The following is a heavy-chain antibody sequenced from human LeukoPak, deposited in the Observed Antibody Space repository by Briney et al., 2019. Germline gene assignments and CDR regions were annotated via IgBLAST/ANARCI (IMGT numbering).Heavy chain of an antibody. J-gene: IGHJ4*02. Sequence: PGGSLRLSCAASGLTFSSYDMHWVRQVTGKGLEWVSTIAAAGDSYYSGSVKGRFTVSRENARNSLYLQMNSLRAGDTVVYYCARESGAGDSELREFDYWGQGTLVTVSS. CDR2: IAAAGDS. CDR1: GLTFSSYD. D-gene: IGHD4-17*01. CDR3: ARESGAGDSELREFDY. V-gene: IGHV3-13*04.